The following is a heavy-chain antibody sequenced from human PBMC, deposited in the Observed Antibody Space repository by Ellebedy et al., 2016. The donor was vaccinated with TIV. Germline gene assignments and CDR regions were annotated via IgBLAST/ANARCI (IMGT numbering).Heavy chain of an antibody. J-gene: IGHJ6*02. D-gene: IGHD6-13*01. CDR3: AKDAIAAAGTGLYYGMDV. V-gene: IGHV3-30*02. Sequence: GESLKISCAASGFTFRTSGMHWVRQAPGKGLEWVAFIRYDGSNKYYADSVKGRFTISRDNSKNTLYLQMNSLRAEDTAVYYCAKDAIAAAGTGLYYGMDVWGQGTTVIVSS. CDR2: IRYDGSNK. CDR1: GFTFRTSG.